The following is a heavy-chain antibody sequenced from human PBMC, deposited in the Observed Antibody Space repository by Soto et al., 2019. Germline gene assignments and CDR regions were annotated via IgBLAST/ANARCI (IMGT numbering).Heavy chain of an antibody. CDR3: ARGLYSTSLD. J-gene: IGHJ4*02. CDR2: TYHRGNT. V-gene: IGHV4-4*02. D-gene: IGHD6-6*01. CDR1: GASISSDNW. Sequence: QVQLQEWGPGLVKPSETLSLTCAVSGASISSDNWWIWVRQPPGKGLEWIGETYHRGNTYYNPSLKSRVTMSVDKSNNQVSLNLTSVTAADTAMYYCARGLYSTSLDWGRGILVTVSS.